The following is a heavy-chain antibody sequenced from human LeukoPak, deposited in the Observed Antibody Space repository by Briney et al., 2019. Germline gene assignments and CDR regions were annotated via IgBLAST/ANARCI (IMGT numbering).Heavy chain of an antibody. CDR1: GGSISSYY. V-gene: IGHV4-59*08. Sequence: SETLCLTCTVSGGSISSYYWSWIRQPPGEGLEWIGYIYYSGSTNYNPSLKSRVTISVDTSKNQFSLKLSSVTAADTAVYYCARVYSGYGLGWFDPWGQGTLVTVSS. J-gene: IGHJ5*02. D-gene: IGHD5-12*01. CDR2: IYYSGST. CDR3: ARVYSGYGLGWFDP.